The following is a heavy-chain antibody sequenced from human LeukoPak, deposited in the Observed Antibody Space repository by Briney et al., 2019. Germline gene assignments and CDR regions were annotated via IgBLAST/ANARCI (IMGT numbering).Heavy chain of an antibody. V-gene: IGHV1-69*04. CDR1: GGTFSSYA. D-gene: IGHD3-10*01. Sequence: GASVKVSCKASGGTFSSYAISWVRQAPGQGLEWMGRIIPILGIANYAQKFQGRVTITADKSTSTAYMELSSLRSEDTAVYYCARDLEVRGVLYYFDYWGQGTLVTVSS. J-gene: IGHJ4*02. CDR2: IIPILGIA. CDR3: ARDLEVRGVLYYFDY.